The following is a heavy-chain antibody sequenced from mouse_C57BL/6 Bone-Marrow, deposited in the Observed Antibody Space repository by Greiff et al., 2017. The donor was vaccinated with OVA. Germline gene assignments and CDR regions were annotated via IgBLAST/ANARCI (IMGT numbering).Heavy chain of an antibody. J-gene: IGHJ3*01. Sequence: QVQLQQPGAELVKPGASVKLSCTASGYTFTSYWMQWVKQRPGQGLEWIGEIDPSDSYTNYNQKFKGKATLTVDTSSSTAYMQLSSLTSEDSAVYYCARCITTVPWFAYWGQGTLVTVSA. CDR1: GYTFTSYW. CDR2: IDPSDSYT. CDR3: ARCITTVPWFAY. D-gene: IGHD1-1*01. V-gene: IGHV1-50*01.